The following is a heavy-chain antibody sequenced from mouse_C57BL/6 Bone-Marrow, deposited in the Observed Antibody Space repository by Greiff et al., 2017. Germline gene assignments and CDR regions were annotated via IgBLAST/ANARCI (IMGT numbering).Heavy chain of an antibody. Sequence: QVQLQQSGAELVKPGASVKLSCKASGYTFTSYWMHWVKQRPGQGLEWIGMIHPNSGSTNYNEKFKSKATLTVDKSSSTAYMQLSSLTSEDSAVYYCARATTARSACWGQGSLVTVSA. CDR1: GYTFTSYW. V-gene: IGHV1-64*01. CDR2: IHPNSGST. CDR3: ARATTARSAC. D-gene: IGHD1-2*01. J-gene: IGHJ3*01.